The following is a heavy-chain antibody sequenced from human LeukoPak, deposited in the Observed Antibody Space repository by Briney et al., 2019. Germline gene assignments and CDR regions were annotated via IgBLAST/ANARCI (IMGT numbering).Heavy chain of an antibody. CDR2: IFYSGTT. V-gene: IGHV4-39*01. J-gene: IGHJ4*02. CDR1: GGSISSSSYY. CDR3: ARQWKDFDY. Sequence: SETLSLTCTVSGGSISSSSYYWGWIRQPPGKGLEWIGSIFYSGTTYYNPSLRSRVTISVDSSKNQFSLKLSSVTAADMAVYYCARQWKDFDYWGQGTLVTVSS. D-gene: IGHD1-1*01.